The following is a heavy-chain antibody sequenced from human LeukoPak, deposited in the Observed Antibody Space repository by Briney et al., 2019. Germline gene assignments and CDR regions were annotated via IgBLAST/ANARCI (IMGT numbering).Heavy chain of an antibody. Sequence: PSETLSLTCTVSGYSISSGYYWGWIRQPPGKGLEWIGSIYHSGSTYYNPSLKSRVTISEDTSKNNQLSLKLSSVTAADTAVYYCARQFRSGWSFGLDVWGQGATVTVSS. D-gene: IGHD6-19*01. CDR1: GYSISSGYY. CDR2: IYHSGST. CDR3: ARQFRSGWSFGLDV. J-gene: IGHJ6*02. V-gene: IGHV4-38-2*02.